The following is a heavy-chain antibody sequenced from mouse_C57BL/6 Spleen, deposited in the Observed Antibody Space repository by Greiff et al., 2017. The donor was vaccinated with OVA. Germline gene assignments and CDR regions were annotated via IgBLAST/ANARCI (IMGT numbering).Heavy chain of an antibody. D-gene: IGHD3-2*02. V-gene: IGHV5-4*01. CDR2: ISDGGSYT. CDR1: GFTFSSYA. CDR3: AREGDSSGSWFAY. Sequence: EVQGVESGGGLVKPGGSLKLSCAASGFTFSSYAMSWVRQTPEKRLEWVATISDGGSYTYYPDNVKGRFTISRDNAKNNLYLQMSHLKSEDTAMYYCAREGDSSGSWFAYWGQGTLVTVSA. J-gene: IGHJ3*01.